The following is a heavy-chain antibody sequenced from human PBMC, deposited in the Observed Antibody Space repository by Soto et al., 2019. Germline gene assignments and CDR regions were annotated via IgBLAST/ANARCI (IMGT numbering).Heavy chain of an antibody. Sequence: SETLSLTCTVSGGSISTNNYYWGWVRQPPGKGLEWIGSIGSIHRGGSTYYNPSLRTRVTISVDTSKNHFSLSLNSVTAADAAVYYCAREREGAYCGGDCYPQPLNWFDPWGQGTLVTVSS. CDR1: GGSISTNNYY. J-gene: IGHJ5*02. D-gene: IGHD2-21*02. CDR2: IGSIHRGGST. CDR3: AREREGAYCGGDCYPQPLNWFDP. V-gene: IGHV4-39*02.